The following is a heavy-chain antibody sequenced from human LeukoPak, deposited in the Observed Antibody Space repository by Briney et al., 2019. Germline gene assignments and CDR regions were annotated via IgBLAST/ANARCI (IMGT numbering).Heavy chain of an antibody. Sequence: GASVKVSCKASGYTFTSYGISWVRQAPGQGLEWTGWISAYNGNTNYAQKLQGRVTMTTDTSTSTAYMELRSLRSDDTAVYYCARHPLIKVVTFNFDYWGQGTLVTVSS. J-gene: IGHJ4*02. CDR3: ARHPLIKVVTFNFDY. V-gene: IGHV1-18*01. CDR2: ISAYNGNT. D-gene: IGHD4-23*01. CDR1: GYTFTSYG.